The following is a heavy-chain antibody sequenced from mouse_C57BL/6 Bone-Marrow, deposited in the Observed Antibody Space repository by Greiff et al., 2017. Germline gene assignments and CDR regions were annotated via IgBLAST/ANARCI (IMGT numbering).Heavy chain of an antibody. CDR1: GYTFTDYN. Sequence: EVQLQQSGPELVKPGASVKIPCKASGYTFTDYNMDWVKQSHGKSLEWIGDINPNNGGTIYNQKFKGKATLTVDKSSSTAYMELRSLTSEDTAVYYCARKGITTVSSGNYFDYWGQGTTLTVSS. CDR3: ARKGITTVSSGNYFDY. CDR2: INPNNGGT. V-gene: IGHV1-18*01. D-gene: IGHD1-1*01. J-gene: IGHJ2*01.